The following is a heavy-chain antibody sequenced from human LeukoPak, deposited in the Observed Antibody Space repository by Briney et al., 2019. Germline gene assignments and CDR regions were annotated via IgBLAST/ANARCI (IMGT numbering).Heavy chain of an antibody. Sequence: SETLSLTCTVSGXSISSYYWSWIRQPPGKGLEWIGYIYYSGSTNYNPSLKNRVTISVDTSKNQFSLKLNSVTAADTAVYYCARHPVTPSYYYYGMDVWGQGTTVTVSS. V-gene: IGHV4-59*08. CDR2: IYYSGST. D-gene: IGHD4-23*01. CDR1: GXSISSYY. J-gene: IGHJ6*02. CDR3: ARHPVTPSYYYYGMDV.